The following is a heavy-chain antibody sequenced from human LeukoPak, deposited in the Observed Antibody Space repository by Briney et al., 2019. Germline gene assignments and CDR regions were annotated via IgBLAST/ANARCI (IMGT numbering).Heavy chain of an antibody. CDR2: IGAGGVTT. Sequence: GGSLRLSCAASGFTFSSYAMTWVRQAPGKGLEWVSGIGAGGVTTYYADSAKGRFTISGDNSKNTLYLQMNSLRAEDTAVYYCAKGADNYNGSYYGHHWGQGTLVTVSS. CDR3: AKGADNYNGSYYGHH. V-gene: IGHV3-23*01. CDR1: GFTFSSYA. D-gene: IGHD1-26*01. J-gene: IGHJ5*02.